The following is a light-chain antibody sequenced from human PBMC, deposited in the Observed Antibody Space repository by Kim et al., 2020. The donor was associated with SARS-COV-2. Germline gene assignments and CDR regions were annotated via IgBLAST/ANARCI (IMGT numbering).Light chain of an antibody. CDR3: QQYGSSPWT. Sequence: EFVLTQSPGTLSLSPGERATLSCRASQSVSSNYLAWYQQKPGQAPRLLIYDASSRATGIPDRFSGSGSGTDFTLTISRLEPEDSAVYQCQQYGSSPWTFGQGTKVDIK. CDR2: DAS. V-gene: IGKV3-20*01. J-gene: IGKJ1*01. CDR1: QSVSSNY.